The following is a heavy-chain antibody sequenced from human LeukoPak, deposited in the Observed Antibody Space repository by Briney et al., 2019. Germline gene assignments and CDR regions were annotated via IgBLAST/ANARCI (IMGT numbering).Heavy chain of an antibody. J-gene: IGHJ4*02. CDR1: XXXXXXXX. V-gene: IGHV3-23*01. CDR2: TSDRGDYT. Sequence: LXXSCAAXXXXXXXXXMSXXRXAXGXXLXXVXGTSDRGDYTYYADSVKGRFTISRDNSKNTLYLQMNSLRAEDTALYFCAKKAQYNGNYPLDYWGQGTLVTVSS. D-gene: IGHD1-26*01. CDR3: AKKAQYNGNYPLDY.